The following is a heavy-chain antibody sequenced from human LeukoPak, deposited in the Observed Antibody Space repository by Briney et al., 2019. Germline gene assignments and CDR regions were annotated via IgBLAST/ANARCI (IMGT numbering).Heavy chain of an antibody. CDR1: GYTFTGYY. Sequence: ASVKVSCKASGYTFTGYYMHWVRQAPGQGLEWMGWISAYNGNTNYAQKLQGRVTMTTDTSTSTAYMELRSLRSDDTAVYYCARYEYSSSWYNFRGLYWFDPWGQGTLVTVSS. CDR3: ARYEYSSSWYNFRGLYWFDP. J-gene: IGHJ5*02. V-gene: IGHV1-18*04. D-gene: IGHD6-13*01. CDR2: ISAYNGNT.